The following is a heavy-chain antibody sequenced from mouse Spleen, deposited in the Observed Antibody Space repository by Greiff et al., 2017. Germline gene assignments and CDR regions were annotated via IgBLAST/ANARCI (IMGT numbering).Heavy chain of an antibody. CDR1: GYTFTSYW. D-gene: IGHD2-1*01. Sequence: QVQLQQPGAELVKPGASVKLSCKASGYTFTSYWMYWVKQRPGQGLEWIGMIHPNSGSTNYNEKFKSKATLTVDKSSSTAYMQLSSLTSEDSAVYYCARRHYGNPYYFDYWGQGTTLTVSS. CDR3: ARRHYGNPYYFDY. J-gene: IGHJ2*01. V-gene: IGHV1-64*01. CDR2: IHPNSGST.